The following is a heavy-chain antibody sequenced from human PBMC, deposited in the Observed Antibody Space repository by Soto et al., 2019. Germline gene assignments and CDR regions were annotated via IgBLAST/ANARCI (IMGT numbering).Heavy chain of an antibody. CDR1: GFSLSTSGVG. D-gene: IGHD3-10*01. J-gene: IGHJ6*02. CDR2: IYWDGDK. V-gene: IGHV2-5*02. Sequence: QITLKESGPTLVKPTQTLTLTCTFSGFSLSTSGVGVGWIRQPPGKALEWLALIYWDGDKRYSPSLKSRLTITKDTSKNQVDLTMTNMDPVATATYYCAHSRYYYGSGSYSLNGMDVWGLGTTVTVSS. CDR3: AHSRYYYGSGSYSLNGMDV.